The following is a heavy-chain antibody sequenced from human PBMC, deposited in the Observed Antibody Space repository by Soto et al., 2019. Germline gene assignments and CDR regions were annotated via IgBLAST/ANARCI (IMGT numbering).Heavy chain of an antibody. Sequence: QLQLQESGPGLVKPSETLSLTCTVSGGSISSSSYYWGWIRQPPGKGLEWIGSVYYGGSTYYNPSLKSGVIISVDTSKNQFSLKLSSVTAADTAVYYCARRSAGWNYDRDYWGQGTLVTVSS. CDR3: ARRSAGWNYDRDY. V-gene: IGHV4-39*01. D-gene: IGHD1-7*01. CDR1: GGSISSSSYY. CDR2: VYYGGST. J-gene: IGHJ4*02.